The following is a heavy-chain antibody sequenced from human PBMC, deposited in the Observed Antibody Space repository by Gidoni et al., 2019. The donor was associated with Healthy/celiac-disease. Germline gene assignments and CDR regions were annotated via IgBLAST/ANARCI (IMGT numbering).Heavy chain of an antibody. V-gene: IGHV3-9*01. CDR1: GFTFEYCA. D-gene: IGHD3-3*01. CDR3: AKGPFWSGYLEEGDQENGMDV. J-gene: IGHJ6*02. CDR2: ISWNSGSI. Sequence: EVQLVESGGGLVQPGRSLSLSCAASGFTFEYCACPWVREAPGKGLEWVSGISWNSGSIGYADSVKGRFTISRDNAKNSLYLQMNSLRAEDTALYYCAKGPFWSGYLEEGDQENGMDVWGQGTTVTVSS.